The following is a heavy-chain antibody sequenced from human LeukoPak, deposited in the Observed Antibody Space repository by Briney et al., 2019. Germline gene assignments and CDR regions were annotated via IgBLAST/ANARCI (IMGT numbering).Heavy chain of an antibody. Sequence: GGSLRLSCAASGFTFSSYAMHRVRQAPGKGLEWVAVISYDGSNKYYADSVKGRFTISRDNSKNTLYLQMNSLRAEDTAVYYCARGRRGIVVVPAASYGMDVWGQGTTVTVSS. CDR1: GFTFSSYA. CDR3: ARGRRGIVVVPAASYGMDV. D-gene: IGHD2-2*01. V-gene: IGHV3-30-3*01. J-gene: IGHJ6*02. CDR2: ISYDGSNK.